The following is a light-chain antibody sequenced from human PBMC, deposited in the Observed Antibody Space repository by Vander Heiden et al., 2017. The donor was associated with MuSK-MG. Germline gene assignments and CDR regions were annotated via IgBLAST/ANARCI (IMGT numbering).Light chain of an antibody. CDR1: QSVSSSY. J-gene: IGKJ1*01. V-gene: IGKV3-20*01. Sequence: EIVLTLSPGTLSLSPGERATLSCRASQSVSSSYLAWYQQKPGQAPRLLIYGASSRATGIPDRFSGSGSGTDFTLTISRLEPEDFAVYYCQQDGSSPWTFGQGTKVEIK. CDR2: GAS. CDR3: QQDGSSPWT.